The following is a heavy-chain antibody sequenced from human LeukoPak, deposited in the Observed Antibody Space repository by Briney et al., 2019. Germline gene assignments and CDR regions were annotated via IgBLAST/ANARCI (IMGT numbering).Heavy chain of an antibody. CDR2: IKTKTDDGAT. Sequence: GGSLRLSCAASGFTFSNARMNWVRQAPGKGLEWVGRIKTKTDDGATDYSAPVKARFTISRDDSKTTLYLQMNGLKTEDTAIYYCTAYVGATAYWGQGTLVTVSS. CDR1: GFTFSNAR. D-gene: IGHD1-26*01. CDR3: TAYVGATAY. V-gene: IGHV3-15*01. J-gene: IGHJ4*02.